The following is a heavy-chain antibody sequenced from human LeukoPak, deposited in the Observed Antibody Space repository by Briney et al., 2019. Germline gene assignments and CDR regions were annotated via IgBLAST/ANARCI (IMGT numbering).Heavy chain of an antibody. CDR2: ISWNSGSI. CDR3: GGARGERYSSSWYVDY. V-gene: IGHV3-9*01. D-gene: IGHD6-13*01. CDR1: GFTFDDFA. Sequence: GGSLELFCAASGFTFDDFAMHWGRQAPGKGLGWGAGISWNSGSIGYADSVKGRFTISRDNAKNSLYLQMNSLRAEDTALYYCGGARGERYSSSWYVDYWGQGTLVTVSS. J-gene: IGHJ4*02.